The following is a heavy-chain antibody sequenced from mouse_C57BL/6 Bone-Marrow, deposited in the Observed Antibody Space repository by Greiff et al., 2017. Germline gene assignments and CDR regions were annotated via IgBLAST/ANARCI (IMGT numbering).Heavy chain of an antibody. CDR1: GYTFTSYW. V-gene: IGHV1-64*01. D-gene: IGHD2-4*01. J-gene: IGHJ2*01. Sequence: QVQLQQPGAELVKPGASVKLSCKASGYTFTSYWMHWVKQRPGQGLEWIGMIHPNSGSTNYNEKFTSKATLTVDKSSSTAYMQLSSLTSEDSAVYYCAGIYEYDAFDYWGQGTTLTVSS. CDR2: IHPNSGST. CDR3: AGIYEYDAFDY.